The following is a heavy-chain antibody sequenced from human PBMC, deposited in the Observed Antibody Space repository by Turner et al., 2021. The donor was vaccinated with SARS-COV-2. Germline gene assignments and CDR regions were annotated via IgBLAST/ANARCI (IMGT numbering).Heavy chain of an antibody. D-gene: IGHD3-3*01. V-gene: IGHV3-53*01. CDR1: GFTVSSNY. CDR2: IYSGGST. J-gene: IGHJ6*02. Sequence: EVQLVESGGGLIQPGGSLRLSCAASGFTVSSNYITWVRQAPGKGLELVSVIYSGGSTYYANSVKGRFTISRDNSKNTLYLQMNSLRAEDTAVYYCARDLMEVVGMDVWGQGTTVTVSS. CDR3: ARDLMEVVGMDV.